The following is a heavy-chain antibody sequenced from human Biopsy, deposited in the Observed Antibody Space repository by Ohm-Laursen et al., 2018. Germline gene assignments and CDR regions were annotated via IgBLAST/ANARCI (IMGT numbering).Heavy chain of an antibody. CDR2: IYTIGDT. J-gene: IGHJ3*01. D-gene: IGHD3-3*01. CDR3: AREDEGLLRALDL. Sequence: LSLTCAVSGASMTGYFWTWVRQPAGKGLEWIGHIYTIGDTTYNPSLESRVTMSLDTSENQFSLKMTSLTAADTAVYFCAREDEGLLRALDLWGQGTMVTVSS. V-gene: IGHV4-4*07. CDR1: GASMTGYF.